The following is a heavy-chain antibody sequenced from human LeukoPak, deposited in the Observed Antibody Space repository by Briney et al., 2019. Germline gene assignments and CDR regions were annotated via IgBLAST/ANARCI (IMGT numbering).Heavy chain of an antibody. D-gene: IGHD3-10*01. CDR1: GGSISSYY. J-gene: IGHJ6*03. V-gene: IGHV4-4*07. Sequence: KTSETLSLTCTVSGGSISSYYWSWIRQPAGKGLEWIGRIHTSGSTNYNPSLKSRVTMSVDTSKNQFSLKLSSVTAADTAVYYCARDRRTDGSGSYFYYYYMDVWGKGTTVTVSS. CDR2: IHTSGST. CDR3: ARDRRTDGSGSYFYYYYMDV.